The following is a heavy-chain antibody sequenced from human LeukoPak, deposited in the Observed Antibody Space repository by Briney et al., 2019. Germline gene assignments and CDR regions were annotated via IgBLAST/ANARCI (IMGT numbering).Heavy chain of an antibody. CDR2: IYYSGST. CDR1: GGSISSGGYY. V-gene: IGHV4-31*03. CDR3: AYYYYDSSGYYGALDY. J-gene: IGHJ4*02. Sequence: SETLSLTCTVSGGSISSGGYYWSWIRQHPGKGLEWIGYIYYSGSTYYNPSLKSRVTISVDTSKNQFSLKLSSVTAADTAVYYCAYYYYDSSGYYGALDYWGQGTLVTVSS. D-gene: IGHD3-22*01.